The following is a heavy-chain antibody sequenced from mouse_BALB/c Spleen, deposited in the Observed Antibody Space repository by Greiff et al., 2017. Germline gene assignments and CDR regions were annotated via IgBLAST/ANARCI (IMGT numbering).Heavy chain of an antibody. CDR1: GFTFSSFG. CDR3: AKGTLGYYGSSYSAMDY. J-gene: IGHJ4*01. CDR2: ISSGSSTI. D-gene: IGHD1-1*01. V-gene: IGHV5-17*02. Sequence: EVQLVESGGGLVQPGGSRKLSCAASGFTFSSFGMHWVRQAPEKGLEWVAYISSGSSTIYYADTVKGRFTISRDNPKNTLFLQMTSLRSEDTAMYYCAKGTLGYYGSSYSAMDYWGQGTSVTVSS.